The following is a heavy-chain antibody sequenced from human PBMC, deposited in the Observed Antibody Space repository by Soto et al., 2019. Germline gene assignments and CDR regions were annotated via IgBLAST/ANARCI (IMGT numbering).Heavy chain of an antibody. Sequence: VQLQESGPGLVKPSQTLALTCTVSGGSISSGGYYWSWIRQHPGKGREWIGYISYSGNTDYSPSLKSRVTISVDTSNNQFSLKLRSVTAADTAVYYCARSPVTGENYWCQGTLVTVSS. V-gene: IGHV4-31*03. D-gene: IGHD2-21*02. CDR2: ISYSGNT. J-gene: IGHJ4*02. CDR1: GGSISSGGYY. CDR3: ARSPVTGENY.